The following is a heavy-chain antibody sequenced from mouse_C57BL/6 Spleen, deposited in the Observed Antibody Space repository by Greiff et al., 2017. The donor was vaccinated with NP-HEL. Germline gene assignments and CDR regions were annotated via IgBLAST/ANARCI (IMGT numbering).Heavy chain of an antibody. J-gene: IGHJ2*01. CDR1: GYTFTDYN. Sequence: VQLQQSGPELVKPGASVKMSCKASGYTFTDYNMHWVKQSHGKSLEWIGYINPNNGGTSYNQKFKGKATLTVNKSSSTAYMELRSLTSEDSAVYYCAEDSSGYRDYFDYWGQGTTLTVSS. CDR2: INPNNGGT. CDR3: AEDSSGYRDYFDY. V-gene: IGHV1-22*01. D-gene: IGHD3-2*02.